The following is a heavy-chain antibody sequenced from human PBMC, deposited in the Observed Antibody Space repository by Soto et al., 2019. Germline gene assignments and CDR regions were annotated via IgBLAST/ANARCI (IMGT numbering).Heavy chain of an antibody. CDR3: ARGETYRRSAPRRGIAGAGGMDV. D-gene: IGHD6-13*01. V-gene: IGHV1-69*01. CDR2: IIPIFGTA. J-gene: IGHJ6*02. CDR1: GGTFSSYA. Sequence: QVQLVQSGAEVKKPGSSVKVSCKASGGTFSSYAISWVRQAPGQGLEWMGGIIPIFGTANYAQKFQGRVTISAGESPGTGHMEPGSPGSEDTGVYYCARGETYRRSAPRRGIAGAGGMDVWGQGTTVTVSS.